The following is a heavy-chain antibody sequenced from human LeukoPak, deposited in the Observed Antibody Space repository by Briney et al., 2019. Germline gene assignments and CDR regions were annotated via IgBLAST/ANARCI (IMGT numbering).Heavy chain of an antibody. CDR2: INPNSGGT. V-gene: IGHV1-2*02. D-gene: IGHD3-9*01. CDR1: GYTFTDYY. CDR3: ARERAYIDWPQASDI. J-gene: IGHJ3*02. Sequence: ASVRVSCKASGYTFTDYYIHWLRQAPGQGLEWMGWINPNSGGTSYAQKLQGRVTMTSDTSVTTAFMDLSGLRSDDTAVYYCARERAYIDWPQASDIWGQGTMVTVS.